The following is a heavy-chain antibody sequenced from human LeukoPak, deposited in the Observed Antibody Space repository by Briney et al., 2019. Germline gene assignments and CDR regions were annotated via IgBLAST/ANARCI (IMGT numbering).Heavy chain of an antibody. CDR3: ARGFGSGTHCDY. J-gene: IGHJ6*04. Sequence: GGSLRLSCEGSGFTFSTYTMNWVRQAPGKGLEWVSTITRSSAYIYYADSVKGRFTISRDNAKNSLYLQMDSLRGEDTAVYYCARGFGSGTHCDYWGKGTTVTVAS. V-gene: IGHV3-21*01. D-gene: IGHD3-10*01. CDR1: GFTFSTYT. CDR2: ITRSSAYI.